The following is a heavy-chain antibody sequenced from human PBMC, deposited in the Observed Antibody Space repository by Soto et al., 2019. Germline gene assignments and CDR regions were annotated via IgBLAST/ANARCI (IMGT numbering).Heavy chain of an antibody. Sequence: GGSLRLSCAASGFTFSSYAMSWVRQAPGKGLEWVSAISGSGGSTYYADSVKGRFTISRDNSKNTLYLQMNSLRAEDTAVYYCAKDGGSSGWSDGPFDYWGQGTLVTVSS. D-gene: IGHD6-19*01. CDR2: ISGSGGST. V-gene: IGHV3-23*01. CDR1: GFTFSSYA. CDR3: AKDGGSSGWSDGPFDY. J-gene: IGHJ4*02.